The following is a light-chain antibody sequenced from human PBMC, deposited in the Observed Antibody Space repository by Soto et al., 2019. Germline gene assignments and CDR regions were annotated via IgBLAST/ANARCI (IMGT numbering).Light chain of an antibody. CDR1: SSDVGGYNY. CDR2: DVS. J-gene: IGLJ2*01. Sequence: QSALTQPRSVSGSPGQSVTISCTGTSSDVGGYNYVSWYQQHPGKAPKLMIYDVSKRPSGVPDRFSGSKSGNTAPLTISGLQAEDEADYYCCSYAGSYPLVFGGGTKLTVL. CDR3: CSYAGSYPLV. V-gene: IGLV2-11*01.